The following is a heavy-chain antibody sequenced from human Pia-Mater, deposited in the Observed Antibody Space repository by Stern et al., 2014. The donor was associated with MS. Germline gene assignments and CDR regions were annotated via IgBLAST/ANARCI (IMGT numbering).Heavy chain of an antibody. Sequence: QVQLVQSGAEVKKPGSSVKVSCKASGGTFSTEAISWVRRAPGQGLEWMGGIIPIFATTKYAQKFQGRVTPTADESTSTAYLELSSLRSDDTAVYYCARDLSGTITIFYYYGMDVWGQGTTVTVSS. CDR2: IIPIFATT. CDR3: ARDLSGTITIFYYYGMDV. J-gene: IGHJ6*02. D-gene: IGHD4-11*01. CDR1: GGTFSTEA. V-gene: IGHV1-69*01.